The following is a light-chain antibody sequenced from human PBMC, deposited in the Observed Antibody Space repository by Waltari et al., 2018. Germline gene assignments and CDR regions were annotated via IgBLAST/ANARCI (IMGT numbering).Light chain of an antibody. J-gene: IGKJ2*03. CDR3: QQFYNTPYS. V-gene: IGKV4-1*01. CDR1: QSVLYRSNNKKY. Sequence: DIVVTQSPDSLPVSLGERATINCKPSQSVLYRSNNKKYLAWYQRKPGQPPKLLIYWASIRESGVPDRFSGSGSETDFTLTISSLQAEDVAVYYCQQFYNTPYSFGQGTKLEV. CDR2: WAS.